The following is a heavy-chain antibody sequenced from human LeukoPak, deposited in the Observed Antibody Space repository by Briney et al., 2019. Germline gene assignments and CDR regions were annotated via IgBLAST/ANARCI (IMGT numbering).Heavy chain of an antibody. V-gene: IGHV1-2*02. J-gene: IGHJ5*02. CDR3: ARAGPRIKLVVPAAIVFDP. CDR2: INPNSGGT. Sequence: GASVKVSCKASGYTFTGYYMHWVRQAPGQGLEWMGWINPNSGGTNYAQKLQGRVTMTTDTSTSTAYMELRSLRSDDTAVYYCARAGPRIKLVVPAAIVFDPWGQGTLVTVSS. D-gene: IGHD2-2*01. CDR1: GYTFTGYY.